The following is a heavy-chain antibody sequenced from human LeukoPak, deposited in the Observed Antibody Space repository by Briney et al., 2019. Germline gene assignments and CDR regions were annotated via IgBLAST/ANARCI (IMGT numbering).Heavy chain of an antibody. V-gene: IGHV4-34*01. Sequence: SETLSLTCAVYGGSFSGYYWSWIRQPPGKGLEWIGEINHSGSTNYNPSLKSRVTISVDTSKNQFSLKLSSVTAADTAVYYCARDVEWSRDAFDIWGQGTMVTVSS. D-gene: IGHD3-3*01. CDR2: INHSGST. CDR1: GGSFSGYY. J-gene: IGHJ3*02. CDR3: ARDVEWSRDAFDI.